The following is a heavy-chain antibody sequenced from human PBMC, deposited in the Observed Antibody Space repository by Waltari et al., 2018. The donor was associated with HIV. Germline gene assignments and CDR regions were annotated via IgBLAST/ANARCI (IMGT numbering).Heavy chain of an antibody. V-gene: IGHV5-51*03. J-gene: IGHJ4*02. Sequence: EVQLVQSGAQVKKPGESLQISRQASGNSFTTSWIGWVRQLPGKGLEWMGIIYPGDSDTRYSPSFQGQVTISADKSISTAYLQWSSLQASDTAMYYCTKGMYANEDYFGYWGQGTLVTVSS. CDR3: TKGMYANEDYFGY. CDR1: GNSFTTSW. D-gene: IGHD2-8*01. CDR2: IYPGDSDT.